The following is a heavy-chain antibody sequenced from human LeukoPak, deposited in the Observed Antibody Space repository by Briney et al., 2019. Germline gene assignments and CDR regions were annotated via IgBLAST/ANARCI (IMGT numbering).Heavy chain of an antibody. V-gene: IGHV4-39*01. Sequence: NPSETLSHTCTVSGGSISSSSYYWGWIRQPPGKGLEWIGSICYSGSTYYNPSLKSRVTISVDTSKNQFSLKLNSVTAADTAVFYCAANSADYNTLGSSYKVWGQGTLVTVSS. CDR3: AANSADYNTLGSSYKV. J-gene: IGHJ4*02. CDR2: ICYSGST. D-gene: IGHD3-10*01. CDR1: GGSISSSSYY.